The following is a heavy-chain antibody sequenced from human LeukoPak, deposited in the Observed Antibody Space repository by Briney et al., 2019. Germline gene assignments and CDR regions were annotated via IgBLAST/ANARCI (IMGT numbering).Heavy chain of an antibody. CDR1: GGSISSYY. D-gene: IGHD3-22*01. J-gene: IGHJ4*02. CDR3: AATPYYYDSSGYHPE. CDR2: IYYSGST. Sequence: PSETLSLTCTDPGGSISSYYWSWIRQPPGKGLEWIGYIYYSGSTNYNPSLKSRVTISVDTSKNQFSLKLSSVTAADTAVYYCAATPYYYDSSGYHPEWGQGTLVTVSS. V-gene: IGHV4-59*01.